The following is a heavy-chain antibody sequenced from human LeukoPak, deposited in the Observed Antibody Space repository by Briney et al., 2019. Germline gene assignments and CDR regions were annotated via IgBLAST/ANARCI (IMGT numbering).Heavy chain of an antibody. V-gene: IGHV1-2*02. CDR1: GYSFTGYY. Sequence: ASVKVSCKASGYSFTGYYVHWVRQAPGQGLEWMGWINPNSGGTNYAQKFQGRVSMTRDTSITTTYMELSRLISDDSAVYYCARDRLYYGSGSINWFGPWGQGTLVTVSS. D-gene: IGHD3-10*01. CDR3: ARDRLYYGSGSINWFGP. J-gene: IGHJ5*02. CDR2: INPNSGGT.